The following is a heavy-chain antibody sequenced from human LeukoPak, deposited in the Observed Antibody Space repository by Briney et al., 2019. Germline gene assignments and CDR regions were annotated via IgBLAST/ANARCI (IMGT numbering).Heavy chain of an antibody. Sequence: PGGSLRLSCAASGFTFSSYWMSWVRQAPGTGLEWVANIKQDGSEKYYVDSVKGRFTISRDNAKNSLYLQMNSLRAEDTALYYCAKDARERVPYYYYYYMDVWGKGTTVTISS. CDR1: GFTFSSYW. D-gene: IGHD1-1*01. CDR2: IKQDGSEK. CDR3: AKDARERVPYYYYYYMDV. V-gene: IGHV3-7*03. J-gene: IGHJ6*03.